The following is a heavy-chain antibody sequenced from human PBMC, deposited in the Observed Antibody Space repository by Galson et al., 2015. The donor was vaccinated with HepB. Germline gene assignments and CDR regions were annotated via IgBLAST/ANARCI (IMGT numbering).Heavy chain of an antibody. V-gene: IGHV3-30-3*01. J-gene: IGHJ4*02. Sequence: SLRLSCAASGFTFSSYAMHWVRQAPGKGLEWVAIISYDGSNKYYADSVKGRFTVSRDNSKNTLYLQVNSLTVEDTAVYYCARDPCSTTNCYRSHPIDSWGQGTLVTVSS. CDR2: ISYDGSNK. CDR3: ARDPCSTTNCYRSHPIDS. CDR1: GFTFSSYA. D-gene: IGHD2-2*01.